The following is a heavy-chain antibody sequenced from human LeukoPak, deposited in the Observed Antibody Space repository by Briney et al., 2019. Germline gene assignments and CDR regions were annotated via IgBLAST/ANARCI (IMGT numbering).Heavy chain of an antibody. V-gene: IGHV3-66*02. D-gene: IGHD6-13*01. J-gene: IGHJ4*02. CDR2: IYSGGST. CDR3: ARGFGIAAAGTKFDY. CDR1: GFTVSSNY. Sequence: PGGSLRLSCAASGFTVSSNYMSWVRKATGKGLEWVSVIYSGGSTYYADSVKGRFTISRDNSKNTLYLQMNSLRAEDTAVYYCARGFGIAAAGTKFDYWGQGTLVTVSS.